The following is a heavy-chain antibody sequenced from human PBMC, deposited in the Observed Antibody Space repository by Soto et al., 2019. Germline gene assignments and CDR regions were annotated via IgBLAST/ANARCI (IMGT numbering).Heavy chain of an antibody. D-gene: IGHD1-26*01. CDR3: SRVGGSTWH. V-gene: IGHV3-74*01. J-gene: IGHJ4*02. CDR2: INSDGSST. CDR1: GFTFSSYW. Sequence: GGSLRLSCAASGFTFSSYWMHWVRQAPGKGLVWVSRINSDGSSTNYADFVKGRFTISRDNAKNTLYLQMNSLRVEDTAVYYCSRVGGSTWHWGQGTLVTVS.